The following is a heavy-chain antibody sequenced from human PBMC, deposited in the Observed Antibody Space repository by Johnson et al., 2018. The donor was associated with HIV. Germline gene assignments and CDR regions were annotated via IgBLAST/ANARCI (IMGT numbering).Heavy chain of an antibody. V-gene: IGHV3-7*02. J-gene: IGHJ3*02. CDR1: GFTFSSYW. CDR2: IKHAGREQ. Sequence: SLRLSCAASGFTFSSYWMSWVRQAPGTVLEWVANIKHAGREQFYVDSVKGRFTISRDNAKNSLYLQMSSLRAEDTAVYYCARAYSGPKGDAFDIWGQGTMVTVSS. CDR3: ARAYSGPKGDAFDI. D-gene: IGHD5-12*01.